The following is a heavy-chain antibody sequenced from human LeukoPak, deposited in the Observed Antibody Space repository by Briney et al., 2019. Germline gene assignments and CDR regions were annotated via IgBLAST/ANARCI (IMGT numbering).Heavy chain of an antibody. D-gene: IGHD3-10*01. CDR3: AKSTGLYFYGVDV. Sequence: GGSLRLSCAASGFTFDNFGMYWFRQAPGRGLEWVTAISWNGNNIAYADSVKGRFTLSRDNAKNSLYLQMNSLRTEDTALYYCAKSTGLYFYGVDVWGQGTTVTVSS. CDR2: ISWNGNNI. CDR1: GFTFDNFG. J-gene: IGHJ6*02. V-gene: IGHV3-9*01.